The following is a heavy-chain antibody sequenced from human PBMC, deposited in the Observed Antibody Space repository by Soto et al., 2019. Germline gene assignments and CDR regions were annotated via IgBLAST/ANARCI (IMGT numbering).Heavy chain of an antibody. CDR3: ERMPGYYDSSGYSAF. Sequence: PSETLSLTCAVYGGSFSGYYWSWIRQPPGKGLEWIGEINHSGSTNYNPSLKSRVTISVDTSKNQFSLKLSSVTAADTAVYYCERMPGYYDSSGYSAFWGQGTLVTVSS. CDR1: GGSFSGYY. V-gene: IGHV4-34*01. J-gene: IGHJ4*02. D-gene: IGHD3-22*01. CDR2: INHSGST.